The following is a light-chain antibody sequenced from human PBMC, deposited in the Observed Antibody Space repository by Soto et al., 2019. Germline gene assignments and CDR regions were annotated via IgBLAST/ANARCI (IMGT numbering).Light chain of an antibody. V-gene: IGKV1-5*03. J-gene: IGKJ1*01. CDR1: QSISPY. CDR2: RAS. Sequence: DIQMTQSPSTLSASAGDRVTISCRASQSISPYLAWYQQKPGKAPKLLIYRASSLQSGVPSRFSGSGSGTEFTLTISSLQPDDFATYYCQHSNSYPWTFGQGTKVDIK. CDR3: QHSNSYPWT.